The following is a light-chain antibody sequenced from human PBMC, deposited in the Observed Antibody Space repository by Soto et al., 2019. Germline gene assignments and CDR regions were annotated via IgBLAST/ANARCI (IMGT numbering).Light chain of an antibody. Sequence: PVLTQSSSASASLGSSVKLTCTLSSGHSSYIIAWHQQQPGKAPRYLMKLEGSGSYNKGSGVPDRFSGSSSGADRYLTISNLQSEDEADYYCETWDSNSHVFGTGTKLTVL. CDR1: SGHSSYI. CDR2: LEGSGSY. V-gene: IGLV4-60*03. CDR3: ETWDSNSHV. J-gene: IGLJ1*01.